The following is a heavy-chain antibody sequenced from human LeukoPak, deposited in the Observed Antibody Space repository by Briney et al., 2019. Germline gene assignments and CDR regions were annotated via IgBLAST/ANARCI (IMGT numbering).Heavy chain of an antibody. V-gene: IGHV1-18*01. Sequence: GASVKVSCKASGYTFTSYAMNWVRQAPGQGLEWMGWISAYNGNTNYAQKLQGRVTMTTDTSTSTAYMELRSLRSDDTAVYYCAAERGGDCPHWGQGTLVTVSS. CDR2: ISAYNGNT. D-gene: IGHD2-21*02. CDR1: GYTFTSYA. J-gene: IGHJ4*02. CDR3: AAERGGDCPH.